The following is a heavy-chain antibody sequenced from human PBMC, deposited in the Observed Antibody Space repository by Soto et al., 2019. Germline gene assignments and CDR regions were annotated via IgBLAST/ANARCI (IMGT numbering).Heavy chain of an antibody. D-gene: IGHD3-10*01. CDR1: GFPFISYW. V-gene: IGHV3-7*02. CDR2: IKQAGSEK. Sequence: EVQLVESGGGLVQPGGSLRLSCAASGFPFISYWMSWVRQAPGKGLEWVANIKQAGSEKYYVDSVKGRFTISRDNATNQLYLQMNSLRAEATAVYYCASLDITMVLGVFYYYGMDVWGEGTTVTVSS. J-gene: IGHJ6*02. CDR3: ASLDITMVLGVFYYYGMDV.